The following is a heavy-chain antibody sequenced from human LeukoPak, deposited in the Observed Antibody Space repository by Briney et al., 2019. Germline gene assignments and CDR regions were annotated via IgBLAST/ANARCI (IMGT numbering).Heavy chain of an antibody. J-gene: IGHJ1*01. CDR1: GGSISGGTSY. Sequence: SETLSLTCTVSGGSISGGTSYWSWIRQPAGKGLEWIGYIYYSGSTYYNPSLKSRVIISVDTSKNQFSLKLSSVTAADTAVYYCARANSGWYSGYEYFQHWGQGTLVTVSP. CDR3: ARANSGWYSGYEYFQH. CDR2: IYYSGST. D-gene: IGHD6-19*01. V-gene: IGHV4-31*03.